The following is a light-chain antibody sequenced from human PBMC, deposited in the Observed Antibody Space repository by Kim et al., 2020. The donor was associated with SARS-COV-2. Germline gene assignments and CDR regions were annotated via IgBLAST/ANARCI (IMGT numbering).Light chain of an antibody. Sequence: EIVMTQSPATLSVSPGERATLSCRASQSVSSYLAWYQQKPGQAPRLLIYDASMRATGIPARFSGSGSGTEFTLTISSLQSEDFAVYYCQQYNNWPPGTFGQGTRLEIK. J-gene: IGKJ5*01. CDR3: QQYNNWPPGT. CDR2: DAS. V-gene: IGKV3D-15*01. CDR1: QSVSSY.